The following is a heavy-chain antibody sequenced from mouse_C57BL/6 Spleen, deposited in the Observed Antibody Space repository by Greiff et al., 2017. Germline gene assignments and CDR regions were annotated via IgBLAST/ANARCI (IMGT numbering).Heavy chain of an antibody. D-gene: IGHD2-5*01. V-gene: IGHV5-4*01. CDR2: ISDGGSST. Sequence: DVMLVESGGGLVKPGGSLKLSCAASGFTFSSYAMSWVRQTPEKRLEWVATISDGGSSTYYPDNVKGRFTISRNNAKNNLYLQMNQLKYEDTAMYYCAREFLAYYSNYYYAMDYWGQGTSVTVSS. CDR3: AREFLAYYSNYYYAMDY. J-gene: IGHJ4*01. CDR1: GFTFSSYA.